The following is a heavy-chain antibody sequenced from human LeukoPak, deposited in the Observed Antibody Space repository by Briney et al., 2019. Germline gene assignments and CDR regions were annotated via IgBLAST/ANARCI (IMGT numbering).Heavy chain of an antibody. CDR3: ARWGPPQQAFDY. J-gene: IGHJ4*02. D-gene: IGHD6-13*01. V-gene: IGHV1-2*06. CDR2: INPNSGGT. Sequence: ASVKVSCKASGYTFTGYYMHWVRQAPGQGLEWMGRINPNSGGTNYAQKFQGRVTMTRDTSINTAYMELSRLRSDDTAVYYCARWGPPQQAFDYWGQGTLVTVSS. CDR1: GYTFTGYY.